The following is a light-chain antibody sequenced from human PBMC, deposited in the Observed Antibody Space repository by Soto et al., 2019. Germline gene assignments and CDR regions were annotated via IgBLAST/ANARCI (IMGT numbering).Light chain of an antibody. J-gene: IGLJ1*01. CDR2: EVS. Sequence: QSVLTQPPSASGSPGQSVTISCTGTSSDVGGYNYVSWYQQHPGKAPKLMIYEVSNRPSGVPDRFSGSKSGNTASLTISGLQAEDEADYYCSSYRSSSSYVFGTGTKVTVL. V-gene: IGLV2-18*02. CDR1: SSDVGGYNY. CDR3: SSYRSSSSYV.